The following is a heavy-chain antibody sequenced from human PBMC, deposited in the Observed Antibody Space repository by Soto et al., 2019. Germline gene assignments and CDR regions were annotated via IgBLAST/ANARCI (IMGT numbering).Heavy chain of an antibody. Sequence: QVQLQESAPGLVKPSETLSLTCTVSGAPITTTKGWAWVRLPPGKGLDWIGELSRGDERSSNPSLEGRFTMSLDKSNNHFSLKLTSVTAADTAIYYCATQTISYAWGVWGRGTSVTVSS. CDR3: ATQTISYAWGV. J-gene: IGHJ6*02. D-gene: IGHD3-16*01. CDR2: LSRGDER. V-gene: IGHV4-4*02. CDR1: GAPITTTKG.